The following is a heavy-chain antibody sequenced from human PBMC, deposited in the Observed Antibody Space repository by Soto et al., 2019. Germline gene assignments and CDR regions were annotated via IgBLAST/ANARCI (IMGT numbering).Heavy chain of an antibody. Sequence: EVQLVESGGGLVQPGEARRLSWAALGFSFDYDWMHWHLHALGKGMVWVSRVHSDGTTTTYADSVKGRFTISMDHARNTVSLQMSSLRAEDTAIYYCARGDRGGFDLWGHGTVVTVSS. J-gene: IGHJ3*01. CDR1: GFSFDYDW. CDR2: VHSDGTTT. D-gene: IGHD3-10*01. CDR3: ARGDRGGFDL. V-gene: IGHV3-74*03.